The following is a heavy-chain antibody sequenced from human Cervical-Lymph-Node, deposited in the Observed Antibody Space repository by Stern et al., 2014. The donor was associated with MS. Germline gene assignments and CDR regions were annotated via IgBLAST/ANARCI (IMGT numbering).Heavy chain of an antibody. CDR3: ARGLLGSENAFDI. V-gene: IGHV1-18*01. J-gene: IGHJ3*02. D-gene: IGHD2-15*01. CDR2: ISAYNGTT. CDR1: GYTFTSNG. Sequence: QVQLVQPGAEPKKPGASVQVSRKASGYTFTSNGISWARQAPGQGLEWLGWISAYNGTTNYAQKLQGRVTMTTDTSTSTAYMELRSLRSDDTAVYYCARGLLGSENAFDIWGQGTMVTVSS.